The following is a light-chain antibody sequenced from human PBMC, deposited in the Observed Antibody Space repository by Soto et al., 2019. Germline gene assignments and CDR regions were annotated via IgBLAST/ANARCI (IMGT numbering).Light chain of an antibody. J-gene: IGKJ2*01. Sequence: EIVLTQSPGTLSLSPGERATLSCRASQSVSSSYLAWYQQKPGQAPRLLIYGASSRATGIPDRFSGSGSGTDFTLTISRLEPEDFAVYYCQQYGSSLGQGTKLEFK. CDR1: QSVSSSY. CDR3: QQYGSS. CDR2: GAS. V-gene: IGKV3-20*01.